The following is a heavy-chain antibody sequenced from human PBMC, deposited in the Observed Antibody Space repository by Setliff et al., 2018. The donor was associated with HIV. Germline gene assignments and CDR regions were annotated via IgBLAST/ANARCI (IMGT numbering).Heavy chain of an antibody. Sequence: GGSLRLSCAASGFTFSNAWMSWVRQAPGKGLEWVGRIKSKTDGGTTDYAAPVKGRFTISRDDSKNTVYLQMNSLKTEDTAVYYCTTRLSGSYIPNWFDPWGQGTLVTVS. CDR1: GFTFSNAW. D-gene: IGHD1-26*01. CDR3: TTRLSGSYIPNWFDP. CDR2: IKSKTDGGTT. V-gene: IGHV3-15*01. J-gene: IGHJ5*02.